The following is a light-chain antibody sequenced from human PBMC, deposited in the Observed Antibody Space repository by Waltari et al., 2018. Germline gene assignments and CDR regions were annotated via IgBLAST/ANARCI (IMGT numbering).Light chain of an antibody. Sequence: QSALTQPPSASGSPGQSVTISCTGTSRDIGGSNFVSWYQQRPGNAPRFLIYDVNKRPSGVSDRFSGSKSGNTASLTVSGLQPDDEATYYCSAFAGSNKFGVFGGGTKLTVL. CDR1: SRDIGGSNF. J-gene: IGLJ3*02. CDR2: DVN. CDR3: SAFAGSNKFGV. V-gene: IGLV2-8*01.